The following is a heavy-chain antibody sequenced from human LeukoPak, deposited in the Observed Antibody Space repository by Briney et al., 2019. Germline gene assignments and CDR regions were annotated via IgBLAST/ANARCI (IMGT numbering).Heavy chain of an antibody. CDR3: ARKGEHYYDSGKLWPAWFDL. J-gene: IGHJ5*02. D-gene: IGHD3-10*01. CDR1: YGSISSYY. Sequence: SETLSLTCIVSYGSISSYYWSWIRQPPGKGLEWIGQIYSSGITNYSPSLKSRVTISVDMSNNMFSLKLTSVTTADTAIYYCARKGEHYYDSGKLWPAWFDLWGQGTLVTVSS. CDR2: IYSSGIT. V-gene: IGHV4-59*01.